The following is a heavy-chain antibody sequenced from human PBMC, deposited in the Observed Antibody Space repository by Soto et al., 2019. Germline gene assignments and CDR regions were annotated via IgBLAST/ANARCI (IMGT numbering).Heavy chain of an antibody. Sequence: QVQLVQSGPEVKKPGASVKVSCKTSGYTFTSYGISWVRQAPGQGLEWMGWISTDKGKTNYAQKFQGRVTMTTDTPTSTAYMELRSLRSDDTAVYYCATRSPAFDYWSQGTLVTVSS. CDR2: ISTDKGKT. CDR3: ATRSPAFDY. CDR1: GYTFTSYG. J-gene: IGHJ4*02. V-gene: IGHV1-18*01.